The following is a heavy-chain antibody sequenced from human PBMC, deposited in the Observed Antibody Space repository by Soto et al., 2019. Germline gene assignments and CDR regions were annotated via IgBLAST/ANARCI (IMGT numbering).Heavy chain of an antibody. D-gene: IGHD6-13*01. CDR1: GGTFSSYA. V-gene: IGHV1-69*13. CDR3: ARDGPIAAAGRENYYYYGMDV. CDR2: IIPIFGTA. J-gene: IGHJ6*02. Sequence: SVKVSCKASGGTFSSYAISWVRQAPGQGLEWMGGIIPIFGTANYAQKFQGRVTITADESTSTAYMELSSLRSEDMAVYYCARDGPIAAAGRENYYYYGMDVWGQGTTVTVSS.